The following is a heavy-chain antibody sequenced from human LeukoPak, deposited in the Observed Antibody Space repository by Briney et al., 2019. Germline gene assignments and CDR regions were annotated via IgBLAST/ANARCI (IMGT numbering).Heavy chain of an antibody. CDR2: IDSGGSGT. CDR3: ARRSIAAAGKNWFDP. D-gene: IGHD6-13*01. Sequence: GGSLRLSCAASGFTFSIYWMHWVRQAPGKGLVWVSRIDSGGSGTFYPDSVKGRFTISRDNAKNTVYLEMSSLRAEDTAVYYCARRSIAAAGKNWFDPWGQGTLVTVSS. V-gene: IGHV3-74*01. CDR1: GFTFSIYW. J-gene: IGHJ5*02.